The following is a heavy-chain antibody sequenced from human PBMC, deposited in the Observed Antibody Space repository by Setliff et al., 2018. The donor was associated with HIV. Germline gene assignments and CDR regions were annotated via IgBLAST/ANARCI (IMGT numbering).Heavy chain of an antibody. CDR3: AREIRAGNYPPYSYYFYMDV. V-gene: IGHV3-30*12. D-gene: IGHD4-4*01. CDR2: ITHDGSSK. Sequence: GGSLRLSCAASGFTFSNYGMHWIRQAPDKGLEWVAVITHDGSSKYYADSVKGRFTISRDNSKNSLLLQMNSLRAEDTAVYHCAREIRAGNYPPYSYYFYMDVWGKGTTVTVSS. J-gene: IGHJ6*03. CDR1: GFTFSNYG.